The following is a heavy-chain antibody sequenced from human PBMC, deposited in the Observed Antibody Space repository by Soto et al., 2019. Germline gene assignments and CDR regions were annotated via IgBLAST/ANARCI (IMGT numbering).Heavy chain of an antibody. CDR2: IYYSGST. V-gene: IGHV4-59*01. Sequence: SETLSLTCTVSGGSISIYYWSWIRQPPGKGLEWIGYIYYSGSTNYNPSLKSRVTISVDTSKNQFSLKLSSVTAADTAVYYCARFTYLPVAGNPRWFDPWGQGTLVTVSS. CDR1: GGSISIYY. CDR3: ARFTYLPVAGNPRWFDP. D-gene: IGHD6-19*01. J-gene: IGHJ5*02.